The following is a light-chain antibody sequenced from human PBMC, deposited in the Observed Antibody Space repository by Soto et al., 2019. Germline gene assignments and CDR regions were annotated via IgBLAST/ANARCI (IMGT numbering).Light chain of an antibody. V-gene: IGLV1-51*02. CDR1: SSNSGNTS. Sequence: QSVLTQPPSVSAAPGQKVTNSSPGKSSNSGNTSSPPNQQLPGTAPKLPISENNKRPSGTPDPFSGSKSGTSATLGISGLQTGDEADYYCGTWDSSLRRVFGTGTTVTVL. CDR3: GTWDSSLRRV. J-gene: IGLJ1*01. CDR2: ENN.